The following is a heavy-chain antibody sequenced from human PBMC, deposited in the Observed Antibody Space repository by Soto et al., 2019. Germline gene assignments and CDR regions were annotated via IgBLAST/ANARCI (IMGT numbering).Heavy chain of an antibody. CDR2: ISAYNGNT. CDR1: GYTFTNFG. CDR3: ARGFPLWFDP. J-gene: IGHJ5*02. V-gene: IGHV1-18*01. D-gene: IGHD3-3*01. Sequence: GASVKVSCKASGYTFTNFGIIWVRQAPGQGLEWMGWISAYNGNTNYAQNFQGRVTMTTDTSASTAYMELSSLRSEDTAVYYCARGFPLWFDPWGQGTLVTVSS.